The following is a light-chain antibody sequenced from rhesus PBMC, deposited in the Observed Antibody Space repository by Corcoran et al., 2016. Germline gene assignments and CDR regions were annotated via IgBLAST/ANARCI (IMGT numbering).Light chain of an antibody. CDR1: QGINLY. Sequence: DIQMTQSPSSLSASVGDTVTITCRASQGINLYLAWYQQRSGKAPKPLIFYATKLKSGVPSRLSGGGSGTEFTRTISSLQPEDLAIYVWQQHDVYPWWFGQGTRLEIK. CDR3: QQHDVYPWW. J-gene: IGKJ1*01. V-gene: IGKV1S14*01. CDR2: YAT.